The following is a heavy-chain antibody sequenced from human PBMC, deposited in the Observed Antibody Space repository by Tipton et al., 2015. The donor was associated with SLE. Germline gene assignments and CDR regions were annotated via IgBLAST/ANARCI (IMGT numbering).Heavy chain of an antibody. CDR3: ARYFYDSSGVCLFDL. CDR2: FYFSGSS. D-gene: IGHD3-22*01. CDR1: GVSISTYY. J-gene: IGHJ4*02. Sequence: TLSLTCSVSGVSISTYYWSWIRQSPGKGLEWIGFFYFSGSSQYNPSLKSRVAISADTSNNQFSLELRSMTAADTAVYYWARYFYDSSGVCLFDLWGQGTLVTVSS. V-gene: IGHV4-59*01.